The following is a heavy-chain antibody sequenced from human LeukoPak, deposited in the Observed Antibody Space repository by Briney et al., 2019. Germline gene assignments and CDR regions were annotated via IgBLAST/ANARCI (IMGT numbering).Heavy chain of an antibody. CDR3: ARIIVPPYHFDS. CDR2: ISFGGDST. J-gene: IGHJ4*02. CDR1: GFTFSSHV. Sequence: GGSLRLSCAASGFTFSSHVLSWVRQTPAKGLEWVSTISFGGDSTYYADSVKARFTISRDNSKNTLYLQMNTLRPEDSAIYYCARIIVPPYHFDSWGQGTLVTVSS. D-gene: IGHD2-21*01. V-gene: IGHV3-23*01.